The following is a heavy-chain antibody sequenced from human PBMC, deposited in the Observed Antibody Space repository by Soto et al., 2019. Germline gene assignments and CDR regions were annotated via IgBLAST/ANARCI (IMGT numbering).Heavy chain of an antibody. V-gene: IGHV4-4*07. D-gene: IGHD6-13*01. Sequence: KTSETLSLTCKVSGTSVRHFYWSWIRQSAGKGLEWIGRIYSTGTTNFNPSLKSRLTMSMDMSKNLVSLNLTSVTAADTAVYYCVRDRADFSSTYYHYFSVWGRGTLVAVSS. J-gene: IGHJ2*01. CDR2: IYSTGTT. CDR1: GTSVRHFY. CDR3: VRDRADFSSTYYHYFSV.